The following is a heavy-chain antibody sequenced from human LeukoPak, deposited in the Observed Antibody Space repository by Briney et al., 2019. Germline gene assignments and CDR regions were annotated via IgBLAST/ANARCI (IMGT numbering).Heavy chain of an antibody. CDR1: GFTFSSYG. CDR3: ARVYGSGSTMVYYFDY. CDR2: ISYDGSNK. Sequence: GGSLRLSCAASGFTFSSYGMHWVRQAPGKGLEWVAVISYDGSNKYYADSVKGRFTISRDNSKNTLYLQMNSLRAEDTAVYYCARVYGSGSTMVYYFDYWGQGTLVTVSS. V-gene: IGHV3-30*03. D-gene: IGHD3-10*01. J-gene: IGHJ4*02.